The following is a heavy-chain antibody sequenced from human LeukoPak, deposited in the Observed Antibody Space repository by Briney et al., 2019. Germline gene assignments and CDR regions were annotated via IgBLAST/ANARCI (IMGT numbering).Heavy chain of an antibody. J-gene: IGHJ5*02. CDR2: INPNSGGT. D-gene: IGHD5-12*01. Sequence: ASVKVSCKASGYTFTGYYMHWVRQAPGQGLEWMGWINPNSGGTNYAQKFQGRVTMTRDTSISTAYMELSRLRSDDTAVYYCARKGGIVATIWSGNWFDPWGQGTLVTVSS. CDR1: GYTFTGYY. CDR3: ARKGGIVATIWSGNWFDP. V-gene: IGHV1-2*02.